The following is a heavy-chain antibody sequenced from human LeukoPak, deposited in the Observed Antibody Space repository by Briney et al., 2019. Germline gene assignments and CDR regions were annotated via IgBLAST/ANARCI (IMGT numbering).Heavy chain of an antibody. V-gene: IGHV3-23*01. J-gene: IGHJ4*02. D-gene: IGHD2-21*02. CDR1: GFTFSSYA. Sequence: GGSLRLSCAASGFTFSSYAMSWVRQAPGKGLERVSAISGSGGSTYYADSVRGRFTISRDNSKNTLYLQMNSLRAEDTAVYYCAKDFPAYCGGDCYSPKPLDYWGQGTLVTVSS. CDR3: AKDFPAYCGGDCYSPKPLDY. CDR2: ISGSGGST.